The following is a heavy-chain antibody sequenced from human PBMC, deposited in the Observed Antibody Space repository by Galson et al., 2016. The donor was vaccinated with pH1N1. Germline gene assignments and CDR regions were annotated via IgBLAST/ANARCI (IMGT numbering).Heavy chain of an antibody. CDR2: IYWDDDK. CDR3: AHREVMITNAFDF. V-gene: IGHV2-5*02. Sequence: PALVKPTQTLTPTCTFSGFSISSSGMGVGWIRQPPGKALEWLALIYWDDDKHYSPSLKSRLTITKDTSKNQVILTMTNMDPVDTATYYCAHREVMITNAFDFWGPGTMVTVSS. D-gene: IGHD3-16*01. CDR1: GFSISSSGMG. J-gene: IGHJ3*01.